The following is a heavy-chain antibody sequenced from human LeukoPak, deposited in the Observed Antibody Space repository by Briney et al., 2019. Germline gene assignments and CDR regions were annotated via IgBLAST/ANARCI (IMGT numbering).Heavy chain of an antibody. CDR2: IWYDGGQK. CDR3: AKTPYGGYLYYFDY. D-gene: IGHD5-12*01. V-gene: IGHV3-33*06. Sequence: GGSLRLSCAASGFTFTNYGMHWVRQAPGKGLEWVAVIWYDGGQKYYADSVKGRFTISRDNSKNTLYLQMNSLRAEDTAVYYCAKTPYGGYLYYFDYWGQGTLVTVSS. CDR1: GFTFTNYG. J-gene: IGHJ4*02.